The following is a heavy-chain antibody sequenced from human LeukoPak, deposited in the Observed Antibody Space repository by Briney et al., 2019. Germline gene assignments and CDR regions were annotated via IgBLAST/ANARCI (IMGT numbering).Heavy chain of an antibody. CDR3: ARFAYQRSSHWFDP. D-gene: IGHD2-2*01. J-gene: IGHJ5*02. CDR2: INHSGST. CDR1: GGSFSGYY. V-gene: IGHV4-34*01. Sequence: SETLSLTCAVYGGSFSGYYWSWIRQPPGKGLEWIGEINHSGSTNYNPSLKSRVTISVDTSKNQFSLKLSSVTAADTAVYYCARFAYQRSSHWFDPWGQGTLVTVSS.